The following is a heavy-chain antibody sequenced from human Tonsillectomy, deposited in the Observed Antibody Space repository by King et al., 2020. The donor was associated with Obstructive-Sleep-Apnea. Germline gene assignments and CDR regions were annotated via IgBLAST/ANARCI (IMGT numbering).Heavy chain of an antibody. J-gene: IGHJ4*02. Sequence: VQLVESGGGVVQPGRSLRLSCAASGFTFSSYGMHWVRQAPGKGLEWVAVIWDDGSNKYYADSVKGRFTISRDNSKNTLYLQMNSLRAEDTAVYYCAGDSGYSSSWPDYWGQGTLVTVSS. CDR1: GFTFSSYG. CDR3: AGDSGYSSSWPDY. V-gene: IGHV3-33*01. D-gene: IGHD6-13*01. CDR2: IWDDGSNK.